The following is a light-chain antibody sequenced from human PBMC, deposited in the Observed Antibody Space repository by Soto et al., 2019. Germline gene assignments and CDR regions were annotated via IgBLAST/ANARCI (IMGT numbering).Light chain of an antibody. CDR2: DNS. CDR1: NIDSRT. J-gene: IGLJ1*01. V-gene: IGLV3-21*02. CDR3: QVWDNVDDHIYV. Sequence: SYELTQPLSVSVAPGQTATISCGENNIDSRTVHWYQQKPGQAPLLVVYDNSFRPSGIPNRFSGSNSGNTATLTISRVEAGDEADYYCQVWDNVDDHIYVFGTGTKVTVL.